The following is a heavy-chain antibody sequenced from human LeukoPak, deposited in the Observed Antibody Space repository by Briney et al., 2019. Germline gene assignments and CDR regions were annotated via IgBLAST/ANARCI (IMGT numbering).Heavy chain of an antibody. CDR1: GYSLTVVY. D-gene: IGHD6-13*01. CDR3: ARDRLSAAALKGGFDY. J-gene: IGHJ4*02. CDR2: INPKRVAP. Sequence: SVYAASKVAGYSLTVVYIRWVRHPPGQGREWMGWINPKRVAPNNARKFKGRVTMTRDKSSRKAYMGLSRLRSADPAVYYCARDRLSAAALKGGFDYWGQGNLVTVSS. V-gene: IGHV1-2*02.